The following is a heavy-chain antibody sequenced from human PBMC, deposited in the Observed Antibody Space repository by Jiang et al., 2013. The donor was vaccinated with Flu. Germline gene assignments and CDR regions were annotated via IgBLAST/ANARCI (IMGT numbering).Heavy chain of an antibody. CDR1: GFIFTSYG. J-gene: IGHJ4*02. Sequence: GGSLRLSCVASGFIFTSYGMSWVRQAPGKGLEWGLPLLAGSGGDHILPRLPEGAGSPSPRDNSNNTLYLHINNMRAEDTAIYYCTKGQDFDFWSGYFFESWGQGILVTVSS. CDR2: LAGSGGDH. CDR3: TKGQDFDFWSGYFFES. D-gene: IGHD3-3*01. V-gene: IGHV3-23*01.